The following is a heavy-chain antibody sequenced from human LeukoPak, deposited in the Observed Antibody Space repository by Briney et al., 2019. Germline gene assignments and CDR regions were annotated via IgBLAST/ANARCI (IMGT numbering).Heavy chain of an antibody. CDR3: ANGNRCTSPNCLGYYYFYMDV. CDR1: GFTFSSYA. J-gene: IGHJ6*03. Sequence: GGSMRPSCAASGFTFSSYAMNWVRQAPGRGLEWVSGFSGSGGTTYYADSVKGRFTISRDNSKTTLYLQMNSLRAEDTAVYYCANGNRCTSPNCLGYYYFYMDVWGKGTTVTVSS. D-gene: IGHD2-8*01. V-gene: IGHV3-23*01. CDR2: FSGSGGTT.